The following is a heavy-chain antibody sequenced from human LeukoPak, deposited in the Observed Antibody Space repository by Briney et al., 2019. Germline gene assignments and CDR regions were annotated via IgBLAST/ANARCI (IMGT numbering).Heavy chain of an antibody. D-gene: IGHD4-23*01. Sequence: ASVKVSCKVSGYTLTELSMHWVRQAPGKGLEWMGGFDPEDGETIYARKFQGRVTMTEDTSTDTAYMELSSLRSEDTAVYYCATGSPPQPTVVIGGGAFDIWGQGTMVTVSS. CDR2: FDPEDGET. CDR3: ATGSPPQPTVVIGGGAFDI. CDR1: GYTLTELS. V-gene: IGHV1-24*01. J-gene: IGHJ3*02.